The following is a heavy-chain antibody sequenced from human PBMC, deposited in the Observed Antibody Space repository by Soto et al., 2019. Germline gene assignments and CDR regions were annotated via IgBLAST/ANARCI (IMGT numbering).Heavy chain of an antibody. D-gene: IGHD6-6*01. J-gene: IGHJ4*02. CDR3: AKGDHYACGQYRTREKYLFDY. Sequence: HPSGSLRLSCAASGFTFSDYAIHWVRHAPGNGLEWVSGISYDGTDKYYGASVKGRFTISRDNTQNTLYLQMNSLRAQDTALYYFAKGDHYACGQYRTREKYLFDYWGQRSLVIVS. CDR1: GFTFSDYA. CDR2: ISYDGTDK. V-gene: IGHV3-30*18.